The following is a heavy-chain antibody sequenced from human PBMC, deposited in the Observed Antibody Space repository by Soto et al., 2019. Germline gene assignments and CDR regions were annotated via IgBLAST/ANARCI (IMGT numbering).Heavy chain of an antibody. V-gene: IGHV3-21*01. J-gene: IGHJ6*02. D-gene: IGHD2-15*01. CDR2: ISSSSSYI. Sequence: GGSLRLSCAASGFTFSSYSMNWVRQAPGKGLEWVSSISSSSSYIYYADSVKGRFTISRDNAKNSLYLQMNSLRAEDTAVYYCERDPPSYGGNLFYYYYGMDVWGQGTTVTVSS. CDR3: ERDPPSYGGNLFYYYYGMDV. CDR1: GFTFSSYS.